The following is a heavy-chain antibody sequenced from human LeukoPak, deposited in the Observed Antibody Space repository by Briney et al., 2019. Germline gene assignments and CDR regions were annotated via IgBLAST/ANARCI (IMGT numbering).Heavy chain of an antibody. V-gene: IGHV4-34*01. J-gene: IGHJ6*02. CDR1: GGSFSGYY. CDR3: ARERRIQLWLPYYYGMDV. CDR2: INDSGSN. Sequence: SETLSLTCAVYGGSFSGYYWSWVRQPPGKGLEWMGEINDSGSNKYNPSLTSRVTISVDTSKNQFSLKLSSVTAADTAVYYCARERRIQLWLPYYYGMDVWGQGTTVTVSS. D-gene: IGHD5-18*01.